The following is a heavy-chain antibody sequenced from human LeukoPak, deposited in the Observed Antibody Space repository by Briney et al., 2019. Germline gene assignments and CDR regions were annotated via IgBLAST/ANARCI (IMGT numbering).Heavy chain of an antibody. CDR2: IIPIFGTA. D-gene: IGHD6-19*01. J-gene: IGHJ4*02. V-gene: IGHV1-69*13. CDR1: GGTFSSYA. Sequence: ASVKVSCKSSGGTFSSYAISWVRQAPGQGLEWMGGIIPIFGTANYAQKFQGRVTITADESTSTAYMELSSLRSEDTAVYYCARDPPRAPYSSGQGFDYWGQGTLVTVSS. CDR3: ARDPPRAPYSSGQGFDY.